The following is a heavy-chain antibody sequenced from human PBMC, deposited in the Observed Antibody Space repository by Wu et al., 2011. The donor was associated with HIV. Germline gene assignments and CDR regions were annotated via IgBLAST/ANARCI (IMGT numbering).Heavy chain of an antibody. J-gene: IGHJ4*02. Sequence: VRQAPGQGLEWMERSSLSLIHQTTHRTSRAESRLPRTKSTSTAYMELSSLRSEDTAVYFCATGRRELLRVYWGQGTLVTVSS. CDR2: SSLSLIH. V-gene: IGHV1-69*06. CDR3: ATGRRELLRVY. D-gene: IGHD1-26*01.